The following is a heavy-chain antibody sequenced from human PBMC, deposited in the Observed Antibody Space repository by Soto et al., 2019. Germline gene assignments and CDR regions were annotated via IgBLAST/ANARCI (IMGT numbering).Heavy chain of an antibody. Sequence: QVQLVQSGAEVKKPGASVKVSCKASGYTFTGYYMHWVRQAPGQGLEWMGWINPNSGGINYAQKFQGRVTMTRDTSISTAYMELSRLRSDDTAVYYCASPDLSSSSGPWGYYYGMDVWGQGTTVTVSS. CDR3: ASPDLSSSSGPWGYYYGMDV. J-gene: IGHJ6*02. D-gene: IGHD6-6*01. V-gene: IGHV1-2*02. CDR1: GYTFTGYY. CDR2: INPNSGGI.